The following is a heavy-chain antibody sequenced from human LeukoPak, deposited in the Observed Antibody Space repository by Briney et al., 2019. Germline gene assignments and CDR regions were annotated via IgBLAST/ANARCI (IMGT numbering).Heavy chain of an antibody. CDR2: IIPIFGTA. D-gene: IGHD1-14*01. V-gene: IGHV1-69*13. J-gene: IGHJ3*02. Sequence: ASVKVSCKASGGTFSSYAISWVRQAPGQGLEWMGGIIPIFGTANYAQKFQGRVTITADESTSTAYMELSSLRSEDTAVYYCAGDSTGAFDIWGQGTMVTVSS. CDR3: AGDSTGAFDI. CDR1: GGTFSSYA.